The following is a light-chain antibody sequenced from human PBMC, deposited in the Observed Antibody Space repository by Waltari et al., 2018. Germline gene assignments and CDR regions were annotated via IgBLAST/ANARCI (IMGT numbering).Light chain of an antibody. CDR3: QQYYSTPQT. V-gene: IGKV4-1*01. CDR1: KSVLYSSNNKNY. Sequence: DIVMTQSPDSLAVSLGERATIHCKSSKSVLYSSNNKNYLAWYQQKPGQPPKLLIYWASTRESGVPDRFSGSGSGTDFTLTISSLQAEDVAVYYCQQYYSTPQTFGGGTKVEIK. J-gene: IGKJ4*01. CDR2: WAS.